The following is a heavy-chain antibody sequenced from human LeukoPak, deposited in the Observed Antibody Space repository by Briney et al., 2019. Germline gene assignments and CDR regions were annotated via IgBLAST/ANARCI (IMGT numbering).Heavy chain of an antibody. V-gene: IGHV3-48*03. J-gene: IGHJ4*02. Sequence: GGSLRLSCAASGFTFSSYEMNWVRQAPGKGLEWVSYISSSGSTIYYADSVKGRFTISRDNAKNSLYLQMNSLRAEDTAVYYCAREEYYYGSGSYYELFDYWGQGTLVTVSS. CDR3: AREEYYYGSGSYYELFDY. D-gene: IGHD3-10*01. CDR1: GFTFSSYE. CDR2: ISSSGSTI.